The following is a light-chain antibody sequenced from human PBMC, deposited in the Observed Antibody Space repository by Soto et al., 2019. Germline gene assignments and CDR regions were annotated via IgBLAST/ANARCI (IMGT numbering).Light chain of an antibody. V-gene: IGKV3-15*01. J-gene: IGKJ5*01. CDR1: QSISDT. CDR2: GAS. Sequence: EIVMTQSPVTLSVSTGGRATLSCRASQSISDTLAWYQQKPGQAPRLLIHGASTRAPGFPARFSGSGSGTDFTLTISSLQSEDFAVYYCQQYYNWPITFGQGTRLEIK. CDR3: QQYYNWPIT.